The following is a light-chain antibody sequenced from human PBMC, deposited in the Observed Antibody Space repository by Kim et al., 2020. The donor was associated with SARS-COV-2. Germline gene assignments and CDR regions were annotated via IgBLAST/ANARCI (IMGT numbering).Light chain of an antibody. CDR1: QSVSSNY. V-gene: IGKV3-20*01. Sequence: EIVLTQSPGTLSLSPGERATLSCRASQSVSSNYLAWYQQKPGQAPRLLIYGASSRATGIPDRFSGGGSGTDFTLTITRLEPEDFAVYYCQQYSSSSATFGQGTKVEVK. CDR3: QQYSSSSAT. CDR2: GAS. J-gene: IGKJ1*01.